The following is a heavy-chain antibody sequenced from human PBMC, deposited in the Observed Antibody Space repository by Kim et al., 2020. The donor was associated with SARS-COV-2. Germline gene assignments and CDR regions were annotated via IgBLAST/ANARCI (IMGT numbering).Heavy chain of an antibody. Sequence: GGSLRLSCAASGFTFSSYWMHWVRQAPGKGLVWVSRINSDGSSTSYADSVKGRFTISRDNAKNTLYLQMNSLRAEDTAVYYCARGGDYGDWFDPWGQGTLVTVSS. CDR3: ARGGDYGDWFDP. CDR2: INSDGSST. J-gene: IGHJ5*02. CDR1: GFTFSSYW. V-gene: IGHV3-74*01. D-gene: IGHD4-17*01.